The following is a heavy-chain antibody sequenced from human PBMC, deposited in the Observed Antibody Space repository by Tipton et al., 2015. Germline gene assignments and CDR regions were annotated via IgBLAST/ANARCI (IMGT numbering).Heavy chain of an antibody. CDR1: GFSITSYT. J-gene: IGHJ4*02. Sequence: SLRLSCVASGFSITSYTIVWVRQAPGKGLEWVSSISSGSIYINYADSVKGRFIISRDNAQNSLFLQMDSLTAEDTAFYYCAREGSSWYFGVYWGQGTLVTVSS. D-gene: IGHD6-13*01. CDR3: AREGSSWYFGVY. V-gene: IGHV3-21*04. CDR2: ISSGSIYI.